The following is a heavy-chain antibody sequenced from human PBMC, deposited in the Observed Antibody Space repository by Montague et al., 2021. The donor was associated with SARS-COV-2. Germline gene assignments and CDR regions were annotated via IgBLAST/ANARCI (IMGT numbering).Heavy chain of an antibody. CDR2: IYDSGST. CDR1: GGSISSNNYY. Sequence: SETLSLTCTVSGGSISSNNYYWDWIRQPPGKGLEWIGSIYDSGSTXYNPSLKSRVTISVDTSKNHFSPKLNSVTAADTAVYYCARRGRKLLPVATTIGGLDIWGQGTMVTVSS. V-gene: IGHV4-39*02. J-gene: IGHJ3*02. CDR3: ARRGRKLLPVATTIGGLDI. D-gene: IGHD5-12*01.